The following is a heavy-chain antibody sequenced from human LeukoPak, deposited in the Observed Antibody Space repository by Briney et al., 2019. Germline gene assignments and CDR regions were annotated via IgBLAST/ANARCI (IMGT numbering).Heavy chain of an antibody. CDR2: INQSGST. Sequence: PSGTLSLTCAVYGGSFSGYYWTWIRQPPGKGLEWIGEINQSGSTNYKPSLKSRVTISVDTSKNQFSLMLSSVTAADTAVYYCARREFPLLGPYFFDYWGQGTLVTVSS. CDR3: ARREFPLLGPYFFDY. J-gene: IGHJ4*02. CDR1: GGSFSGYY. V-gene: IGHV4-34*01. D-gene: IGHD7-27*01.